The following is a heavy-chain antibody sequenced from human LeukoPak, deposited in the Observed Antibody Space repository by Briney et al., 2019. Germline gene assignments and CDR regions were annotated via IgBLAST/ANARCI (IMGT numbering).Heavy chain of an antibody. CDR3: ARLIVGAITGYFDY. J-gene: IGHJ4*02. Sequence: SETLSLTCTVSGGSISSYYWSWIRQPPGKGLEWIRYIYYSGSTNYNPSLKSRVTISVDTSKNQFSLKLSSVTAADTAVYYCARLIVGAITGYFDYWGQGTLVTVSS. D-gene: IGHD1-26*01. CDR2: IYYSGST. V-gene: IGHV4-59*12. CDR1: GGSISSYY.